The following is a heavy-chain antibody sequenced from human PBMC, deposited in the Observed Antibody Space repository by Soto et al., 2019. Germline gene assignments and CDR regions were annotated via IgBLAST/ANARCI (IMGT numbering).Heavy chain of an antibody. CDR3: ARHGTPGSSVPDFDY. Sequence: QLQLQESGPGLVKPSETLSLTCTVSGGYISSSSYYWGWIRQPPGKGLEWIGSIYYSGSTYYNTSLKSRGTISVDTSKNQFSLKLSSVTAADTAVYYGARHGTPGSSVPDFDYWGQGTLVTVSS. CDR2: IYYSGST. D-gene: IGHD6-6*01. V-gene: IGHV4-39*01. CDR1: GGYISSSSYY. J-gene: IGHJ4*02.